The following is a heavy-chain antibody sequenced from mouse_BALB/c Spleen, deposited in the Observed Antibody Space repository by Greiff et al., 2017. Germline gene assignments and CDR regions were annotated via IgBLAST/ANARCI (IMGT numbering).Heavy chain of an antibody. CDR1: GYTFTSYV. CDR2: INPYNDGT. Sequence: EVKLQESGPELVKPGASVKMSCKASGYTFTSYVMHWVKQKPGQGLEWIGYINPYNDGTKYNEKFKGKATLTSDKSSSTAYMELSSLTSEDSAVYYCARKGSTMISWFAYWGQGTLVTVSA. CDR3: ARKGSTMISWFAY. J-gene: IGHJ3*01. D-gene: IGHD2-4*01. V-gene: IGHV1-14*01.